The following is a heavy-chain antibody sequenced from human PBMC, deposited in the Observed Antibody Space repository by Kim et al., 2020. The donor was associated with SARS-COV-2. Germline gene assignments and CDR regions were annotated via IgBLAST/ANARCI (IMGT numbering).Heavy chain of an antibody. CDR2: IRPDNSET. V-gene: IGHV1-2*06. CDR1: GYTFKNNF. Sequence: ASVKVSCKASGYTFKNNFIHWVRQAPGQGLEWMGRIRPDNSETYYVVKFHGRVTMTRDMSTNTVFLELSSLTSDDTAVYYCARADHDLLTGRGTNYYGVHVWGQGTTVTVS. D-gene: IGHD3-9*01. J-gene: IGHJ6*02. CDR3: ARADHDLLTGRGTNYYGVHV.